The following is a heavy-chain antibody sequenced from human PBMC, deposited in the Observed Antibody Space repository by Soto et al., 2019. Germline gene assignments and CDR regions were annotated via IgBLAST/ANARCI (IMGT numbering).Heavy chain of an antibody. V-gene: IGHV3-21*06. D-gene: IGHD3-16*01. CDR1: GFTFGSFT. CDR3: ARDGLTFGGD. Sequence: EAHLVEAGGGLVKPGESLTLSCAASGFTFGSFTLNWVRQAPGKGLEWVSSISSSSAYIYYAESVKGRFTISRDNARSTRYLQMNSLRRDDTAVYFCARDGLTFGGDWGQGTLVAVSS. CDR2: ISSSSAYI. J-gene: IGHJ4*02.